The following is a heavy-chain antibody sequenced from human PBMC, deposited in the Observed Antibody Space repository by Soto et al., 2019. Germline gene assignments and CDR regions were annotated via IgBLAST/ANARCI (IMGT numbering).Heavy chain of an antibody. Sequence: GASVKVSCKASGGTFSSYAISWVRQAPGQGLEWMGGIVPIFGTANYAQKFQGRVTITADESTSTAYMELSSLRSEDTAVYYCARVESSSSEFDYWGQGTLVTVSS. D-gene: IGHD6-13*01. V-gene: IGHV1-69*13. CDR2: IVPIFGTA. CDR1: GGTFSSYA. J-gene: IGHJ4*02. CDR3: ARVESSSSEFDY.